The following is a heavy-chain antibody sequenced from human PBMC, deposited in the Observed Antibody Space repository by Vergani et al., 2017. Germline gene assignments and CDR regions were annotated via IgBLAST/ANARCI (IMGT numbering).Heavy chain of an antibody. J-gene: IGHJ4*02. V-gene: IGHV3-66*02. Sequence: EVQLVESGGGLVQPGGSLRLSCAASGFTFDDYGMSWVRQAPGKGLEWVSVIYSGGSTYYADSVKGRFIISRDNSKNTLYLQMNSLRAEDTAVYYCARDVSSGWYLFDYWGQGTLVTVSS. D-gene: IGHD6-19*01. CDR1: GFTFDDYG. CDR3: ARDVSSGWYLFDY. CDR2: IYSGGST.